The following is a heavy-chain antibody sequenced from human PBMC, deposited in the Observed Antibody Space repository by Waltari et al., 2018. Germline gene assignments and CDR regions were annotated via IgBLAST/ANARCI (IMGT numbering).Heavy chain of an antibody. D-gene: IGHD1-20*01. Sequence: EVQLVESGGGLAQPEGSLRLSCVASGFIFSSYEMNWVRQAPGKVLEWNSYMGGTTHYAEAGKGRLTISRDNAKNSLYLQMNSLSAEDTAVYYCARDSGTCRGDNCNHFDYWGPGTLVTVSS. V-gene: IGHV3-48*03. CDR3: ARDSGTCRGDNCNHFDY. CDR2: MGGTT. CDR1: GFIFSSYE. J-gene: IGHJ4*02.